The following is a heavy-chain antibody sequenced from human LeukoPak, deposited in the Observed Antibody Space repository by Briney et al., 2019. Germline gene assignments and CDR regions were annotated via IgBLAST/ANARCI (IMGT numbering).Heavy chain of an antibody. V-gene: IGHV4-59*01. CDR3: ARDMAASSGY. D-gene: IGHD6-19*01. CDR1: GGSISNYY. CDR2: IYYSGST. Sequence: SETLSLTCTVSGGSISNYYWSWIRQPPGKGLEWIGYIYYSGSTNYNPSLKSQVTISVDTSKNQFSLKLSSVTAADTAVYYCARDMAASSGYWGQGTLVTVSS. J-gene: IGHJ4*02.